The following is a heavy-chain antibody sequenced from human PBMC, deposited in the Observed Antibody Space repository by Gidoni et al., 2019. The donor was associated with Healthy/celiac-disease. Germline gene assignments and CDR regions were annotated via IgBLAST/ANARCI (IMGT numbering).Heavy chain of an antibody. CDR2: SYGGGST. D-gene: IGHD6-19*01. CDR3: ATLSSHSSGWYGGADY. Sequence: EVQLVVSGGCLVQTGCSLRSSCSASGLTARSNYMRWVLHAPGKGLEWVSSSYGGGSTCYADSEEGRLTISRDNSKNTLYLQMNGLRAEDTAVYYCATLSSHSSGWYGGADYWGQGTLVTVSS. J-gene: IGHJ4*02. V-gene: IGHV3-66*01. CDR1: GLTARSNY.